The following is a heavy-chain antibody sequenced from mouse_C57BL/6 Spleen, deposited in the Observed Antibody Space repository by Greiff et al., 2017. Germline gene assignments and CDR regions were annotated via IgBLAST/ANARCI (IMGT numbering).Heavy chain of an antibody. D-gene: IGHD2-5*01. Sequence: EVKLEESGGDLVKPGGSLKLSCAASGFTFSSYGISWVRQTTDKRLEWVATISSGGGYTYYPDSVKGRFTISRDNATNTVYLQMSSLKSEDTAMYYCARTCDSKVGAMDVWGQGTSVTVSS. CDR2: ISSGGGYT. CDR1: GFTFSSYG. V-gene: IGHV5-6*02. J-gene: IGHJ4*01. CDR3: ARTCDSKVGAMDV.